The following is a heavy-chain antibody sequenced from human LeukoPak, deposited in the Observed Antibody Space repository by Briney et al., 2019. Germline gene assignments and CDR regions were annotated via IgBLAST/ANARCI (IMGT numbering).Heavy chain of an antibody. J-gene: IGHJ6*03. CDR3: ARVGFSKFYHHMDV. CDR2: ISAYTGDT. D-gene: IGHD4-11*01. CDR1: GYTLTSYG. Sequence: ASVKVSCRASGYTLTSYGINWVRQAPGQGLEWLGWISAYTGDTKYAQNLQGRVNMTTDTSTGTAYMELKSLRSDDTAVYYCARVGFSKFYHHMDVWGKGTTVTVSS. V-gene: IGHV1-18*01.